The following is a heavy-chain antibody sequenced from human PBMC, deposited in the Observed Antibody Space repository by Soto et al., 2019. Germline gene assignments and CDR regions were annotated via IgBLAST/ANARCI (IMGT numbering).Heavy chain of an antibody. V-gene: IGHV2-5*02. J-gene: IGHJ4*02. CDR1: GFSLSTYHMG. CDR2: IYWDDDK. Sequence: QITLKESGPTLVRPAQTLTLTCDFSGFSLSTYHMGVAWIRQHPGKALEWLALIYWDDDKRYSPSLKDRLAISKDTSSNQVVLTITNMDPGDTATYFCAHAGDYDLLTFDHWGPGTLVTVSS. D-gene: IGHD4-17*01. CDR3: AHAGDYDLLTFDH.